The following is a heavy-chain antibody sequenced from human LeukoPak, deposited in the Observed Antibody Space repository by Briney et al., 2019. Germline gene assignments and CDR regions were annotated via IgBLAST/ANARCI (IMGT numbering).Heavy chain of an antibody. J-gene: IGHJ6*03. CDR1: GGSISSGGYS. CDR3: ARGFWAGNIVVVPAALMANYYYYMDV. CDR2: IYHSGST. V-gene: IGHV4-30-2*01. Sequence: SQTLSLTCAVSGGSISSGGYSWSWIRQPPGKGLEWIGYIYHSGSTYYNPSLKSRVTISVDRSKNQFSLKLSSVTAADTAVYYCARGFWAGNIVVVPAALMANYYYYMDVWGKGTTVTVSS. D-gene: IGHD2-2*01.